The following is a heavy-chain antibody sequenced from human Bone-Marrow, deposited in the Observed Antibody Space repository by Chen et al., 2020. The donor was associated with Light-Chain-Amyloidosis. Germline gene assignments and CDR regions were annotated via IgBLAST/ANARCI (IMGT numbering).Heavy chain of an antibody. Sequence: VESWGGVVQSGRSLRLSCTASGFTFSSDDMHWVRQAPGKGLEWVAAIWSDGNNINYADSVKGRFIISRDNSKSTLYLQMNSLGAEDTGIYYCARDMTALGCDLWGQGTLVTVSS. CDR1: GFTFSSDD. V-gene: IGHV3-33*01. CDR2: IWSDGNNI. CDR3: ARDMTALGCDL. J-gene: IGHJ4*02. D-gene: IGHD2-21*02.